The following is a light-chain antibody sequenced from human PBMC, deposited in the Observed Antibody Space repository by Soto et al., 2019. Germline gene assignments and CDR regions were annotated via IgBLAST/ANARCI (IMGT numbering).Light chain of an antibody. J-gene: IGKJ1*01. CDR1: QSVNNNN. V-gene: IGKV3D-20*01. CDR3: QQYGTSPQT. Sequence: EIVLTQSPATLSLSPGERATLSCGASQSVNNNNLAWYQQKPGLAPRLLIYDASSRATGIPDRFSGSGSGTDFTLTISRLEPEDFAVYSCQQYGTSPQTFGQGTKVEIK. CDR2: DAS.